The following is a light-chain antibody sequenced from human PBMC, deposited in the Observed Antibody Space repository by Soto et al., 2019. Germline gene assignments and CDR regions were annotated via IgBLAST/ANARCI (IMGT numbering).Light chain of an antibody. CDR3: KQLNSYHPWT. CDR1: QGISSY. J-gene: IGKJ1*01. V-gene: IGKV1-9*01. CDR2: AAS. Sequence: IQLTQSPSSLSASVGDRVTITCRASQGISSYLAWYQQKPGKAPKLLIYAASTLQSGVPSRFSGSGSGTDFTLTIISLQPEDFATSYCKQLNSYHPWTFGQGTKVEIK.